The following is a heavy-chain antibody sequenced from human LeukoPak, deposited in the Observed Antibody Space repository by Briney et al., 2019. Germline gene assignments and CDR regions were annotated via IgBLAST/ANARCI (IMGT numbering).Heavy chain of an antibody. CDR2: ISWNSGSI. D-gene: IGHD3-22*01. Sequence: PGGSLRLSCAASGFTFDDYAMHWVRHAPGKGLQWVSGISWNSGSIGYADSVKGRFTISRDNAKKSLYLQINSLRAEDTALYYCARGLSTYDSSGYYPHFDYWGQGTLVTVSS. J-gene: IGHJ4*02. CDR1: GFTFDDYA. CDR3: ARGLSTYDSSGYYPHFDY. V-gene: IGHV3-9*01.